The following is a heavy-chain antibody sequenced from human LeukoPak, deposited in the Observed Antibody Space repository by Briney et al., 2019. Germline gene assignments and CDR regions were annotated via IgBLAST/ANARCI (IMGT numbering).Heavy chain of an antibody. Sequence: GGSLRLSCVASGFPFRSYAMTWVRQTPGKGLESVSVITDDEDTYYADSVKGRFTISRDNAKNSLYLQMNSLRAEDTAVYYCARELQLLSYFDYWGQGTLVTVSS. CDR3: ARELQLLSYFDY. J-gene: IGHJ4*02. CDR1: GFPFRSYA. CDR2: ITDDEDT. V-gene: IGHV3-69-1*02. D-gene: IGHD5-24*01.